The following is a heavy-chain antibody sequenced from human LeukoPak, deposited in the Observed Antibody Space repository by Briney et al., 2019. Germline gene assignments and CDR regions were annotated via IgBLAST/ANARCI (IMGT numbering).Heavy chain of an antibody. CDR2: ISSDGSST. D-gene: IGHD4-11*01. Sequence: PGGSLRLSCSASGFTFSKYWMHWVRQVPGKGLVWVSRISSDGSSTSYADSVKGRFTISRDNAKNTLYLQMNSLRAEDTAVHYCARTTSYSNYGMDVWGQGTTVTVSS. V-gene: IGHV3-74*01. CDR3: ARTTSYSNYGMDV. CDR1: GFTFSKYW. J-gene: IGHJ6*02.